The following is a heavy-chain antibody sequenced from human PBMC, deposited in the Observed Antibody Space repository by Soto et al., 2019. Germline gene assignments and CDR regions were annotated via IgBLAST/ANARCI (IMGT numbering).Heavy chain of an antibody. Sequence: QVQLVESGGGVVQPGRSLTIFCTASGFTFKHNAMHWIRQAPAKGPEWVADISFDGSTKNYADSVKGRFTISRDNSKNTLSLQMRALKGEDTATYYCAREGIAESGPNFYDFWGQGTLVAVSS. D-gene: IGHD6-13*01. CDR3: AREGIAESGPNFYDF. CDR2: ISFDGSTK. V-gene: IGHV3-30-3*01. CDR1: GFTFKHNA. J-gene: IGHJ4*02.